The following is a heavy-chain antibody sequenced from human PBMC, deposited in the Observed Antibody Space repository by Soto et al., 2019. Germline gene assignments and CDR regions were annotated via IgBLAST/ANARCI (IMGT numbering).Heavy chain of an antibody. CDR1: GYTFTSYG. J-gene: IGHJ4*02. V-gene: IGHV1-18*01. Sequence: GASVKVSCKASGYTFTSYGISWVREATGQGLEWMGWISAYNGNTNYAQKLQGRVTMTTDTSTSTAYMELRSLRSDDTAVYYCASRPLTYDSSGYFCYWGQGTLVTVSS. CDR2: ISAYNGNT. D-gene: IGHD3-22*01. CDR3: ASRPLTYDSSGYFCY.